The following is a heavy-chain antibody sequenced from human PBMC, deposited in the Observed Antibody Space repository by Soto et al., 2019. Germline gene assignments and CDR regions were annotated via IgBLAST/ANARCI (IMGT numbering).Heavy chain of an antibody. V-gene: IGHV3-21*06. Sequence: GGSLRLACEASGFRFNSYRMKWVRQAPQKGLECVSLIDARSNYIYYADSVRGRFTISRDNARNSLYLQMDGLNVEDTDVYYCVRDNEMAGAPSAFEYCGEGTPVTVSS. D-gene: IGHD1-1*01. CDR2: IDARSNYI. J-gene: IGHJ4*02. CDR3: VRDNEMAGAPSAFEY. CDR1: GFRFNSYR.